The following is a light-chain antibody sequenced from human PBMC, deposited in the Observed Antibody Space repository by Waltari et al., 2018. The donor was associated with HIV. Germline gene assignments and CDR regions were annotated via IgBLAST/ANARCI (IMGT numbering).Light chain of an antibody. J-gene: IGLJ3*02. V-gene: IGLV1-51*01. Sequence: QSVLTQPPSVSAAPGQRVTISCSGSGSNIGNNYVSWYQQLPGTAPKLLNYDNDKRPSGIPARVSGSKSGTSATLGITGLQTGDEAHYYCGTWDNSLNTWVFGGGTKLTVL. CDR3: GTWDNSLNTWV. CDR2: DND. CDR1: GSNIGNNY.